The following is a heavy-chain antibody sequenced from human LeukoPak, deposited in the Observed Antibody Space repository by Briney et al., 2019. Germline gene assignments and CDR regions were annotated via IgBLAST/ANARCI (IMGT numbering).Heavy chain of an antibody. CDR3: VRGSGWVFGY. D-gene: IGHD6-19*01. Sequence: PGGTLRLSCAASGFTFNKYWMAWVREAPGKGLECVAIIKGDGSEKYYVDSVKGRFTISRDNGKNALYLQMNSLRAEDTAVYYCVRGSGWVFGYWGQGTVVTVSS. CDR2: IKGDGSEK. CDR1: GFTFNKYW. J-gene: IGHJ4*02. V-gene: IGHV3-7*01.